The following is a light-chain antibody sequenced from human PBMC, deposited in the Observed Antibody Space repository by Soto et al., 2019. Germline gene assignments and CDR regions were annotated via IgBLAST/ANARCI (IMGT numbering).Light chain of an antibody. Sequence: VLTQPPSASGTPGQRVTISCSGSISNIGSNYVYWYQHLPVTAPKLLIYRNNQRPSGVPDRFSGSKSGTSASLAISGLRSEDEADYYCATWDDSLSGVVFGGGTKLTVL. CDR1: ISNIGSNY. V-gene: IGLV1-47*01. J-gene: IGLJ2*01. CDR2: RNN. CDR3: ATWDDSLSGVV.